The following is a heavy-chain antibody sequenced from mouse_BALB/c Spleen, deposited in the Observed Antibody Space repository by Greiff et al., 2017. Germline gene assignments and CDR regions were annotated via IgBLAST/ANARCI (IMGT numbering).Heavy chain of an antibody. V-gene: IGHV1-80*01. CDR1: GYAFSSYW. D-gene: IGHD1-2*01. Sequence: QVQLKQSGAELVRPGSSVKISCKASGYAFSSYWMNWVKQRPGQGLEWIGQIYPGDGDTNYNGKFKGKATLTADKSSSTAYMQLSSLTSEDSAVYFCARRGSITTAHYFDYWGQGTTLTVSS. J-gene: IGHJ2*01. CDR2: IYPGDGDT. CDR3: ARRGSITTAHYFDY.